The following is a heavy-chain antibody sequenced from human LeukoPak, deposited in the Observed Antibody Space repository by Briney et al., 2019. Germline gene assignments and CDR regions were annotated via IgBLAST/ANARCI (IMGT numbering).Heavy chain of an antibody. Sequence: SETLSLTRAVYGGSFSGYYWSWIRQPPGKGLEWIGEINHSGSTNYNPSLKSRVTISVDTSKNQFSLKLSSVTAADTAVYYCARGDCSGGSCYSGYWGQGTLVTVSS. CDR2: INHSGST. J-gene: IGHJ4*02. V-gene: IGHV4-34*01. CDR3: ARGDCSGGSCYSGY. D-gene: IGHD2-15*01. CDR1: GGSFSGYY.